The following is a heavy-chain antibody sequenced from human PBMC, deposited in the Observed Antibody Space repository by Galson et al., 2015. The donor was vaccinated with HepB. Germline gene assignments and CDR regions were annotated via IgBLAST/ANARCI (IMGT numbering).Heavy chain of an antibody. CDR2: ISAYNGNT. V-gene: IGHV1-18*04. J-gene: IGHJ4*02. D-gene: IGHD4-17*01. CDR1: GYTFTSYG. Sequence: SVKVSCKASGYTFTSYGISWVRQAPGQGLEWMGWISAYNGNTNYAQKLQGRVTMTTDTSTSTAYMELRSLRSDDTAVYYCAREDSTTAPGAFDYWGQGTLVTVSS. CDR3: AREDSTTAPGAFDY.